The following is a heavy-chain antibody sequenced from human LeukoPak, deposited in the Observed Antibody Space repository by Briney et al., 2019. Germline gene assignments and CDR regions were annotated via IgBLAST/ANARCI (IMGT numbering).Heavy chain of an antibody. CDR1: GFTFSTYA. Sequence: GGSLRLSCAASGFTFSTYAITWVRQAPGQGLEWVSAISDNGGGTYYTDSAKGRFTVSRDNSKNTLYLQMNSLRAEDTAVYYCAREFKVGTTTLSFDIWGQGTMVTVSS. CDR2: ISDNGGGT. D-gene: IGHD1-26*01. J-gene: IGHJ3*02. CDR3: AREFKVGTTTLSFDI. V-gene: IGHV3-23*01.